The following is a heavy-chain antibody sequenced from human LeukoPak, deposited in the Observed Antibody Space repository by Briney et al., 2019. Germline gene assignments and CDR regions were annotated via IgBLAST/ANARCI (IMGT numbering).Heavy chain of an antibody. D-gene: IGHD4-11*01. CDR1: GYTFTSYC. Sequence: ASVNVSRKASGYTFTSYCISWVRPAPGQGLEWMGSIRAYNGNTNYAQKLQGRVTMTTDTSTSTAYMELTSLRSDDTAVYYCARDPALVDYDAFDIWGQGTLVTVSS. CDR2: IRAYNGNT. J-gene: IGHJ3*02. CDR3: ARDPALVDYDAFDI. V-gene: IGHV1-18*01.